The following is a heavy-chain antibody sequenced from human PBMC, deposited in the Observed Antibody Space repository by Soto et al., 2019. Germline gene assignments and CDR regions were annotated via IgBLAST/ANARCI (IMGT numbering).Heavy chain of an antibody. CDR3: ARGGDWQFDY. CDR1: GDSISSDKW. D-gene: IGHD2-21*02. V-gene: IGHV4-4*02. CDR2: IHHSGRT. Sequence: QVQLQESGPGLVKPSGTLSLTCAVSGDSISSDKWWSWVRQPPGKGLEWIGEIHHSGRTNYNPYLKSRVNILVEKSKNQVSLELSSMTAADTALYYCARGGDWQFDYWGQGTLVTVSS. J-gene: IGHJ4*02.